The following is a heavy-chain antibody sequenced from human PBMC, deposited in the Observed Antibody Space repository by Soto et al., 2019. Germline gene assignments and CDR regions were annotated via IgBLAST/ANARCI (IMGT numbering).Heavy chain of an antibody. CDR2: IKTDASEK. V-gene: IGHV3-7*01. CDR3: VRGGGGGMFDP. Sequence: PGGSLRLSCAASGFTLRSYWMSWVRQAPGKGLEWLATIKTDASEKKYVDSVKGRFTISRDNAKRSLYLQMMSLTAEDTAIYYCVRGGGGGMFDPWGQGTMVTVSS. J-gene: IGHJ5*02. D-gene: IGHD2-15*01. CDR1: GFTLRSYW.